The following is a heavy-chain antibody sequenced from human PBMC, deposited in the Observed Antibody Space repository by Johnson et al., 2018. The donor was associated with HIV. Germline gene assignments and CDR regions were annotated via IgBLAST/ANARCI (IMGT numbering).Heavy chain of an antibody. J-gene: IGHJ3*01. CDR1: GFTFSNDA. V-gene: IGHV3-23*04. D-gene: IGHD3-10*01. CDR3: AKEGIIPTAASVSPTVALDF. CDR2: ISRRGGGT. Sequence: VQLVESGGGLVQPGGSLRLSCAASGFTFSNDAMTWVRHVPGKGLEWVSAISRRGGGTYSADSADGRFAISSDNSKNILYLQLNILRAEDTDLYYFAKEGIIPTAASVSPTVALDFWGQGTTVTVSS.